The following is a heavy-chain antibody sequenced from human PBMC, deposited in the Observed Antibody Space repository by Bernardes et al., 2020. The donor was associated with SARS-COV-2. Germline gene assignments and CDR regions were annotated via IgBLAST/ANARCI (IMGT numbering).Heavy chain of an antibody. CDR1: GLTVSSSY. D-gene: IGHD3-16*01. CDR3: AGTFYYDNTLPPALDN. J-gene: IGHJ4*02. Sequence: GGSLRLSCAASGLTVSSSYMTWVRQAPGKGLEWVSLIHSGGSTYYAGSVKGRFTISRDNSKNTLYLQMNSLGADDTAVYYCAGTFYYDNTLPPALDNWGQGTLVTVSS. V-gene: IGHV3-66*02. CDR2: IHSGGST.